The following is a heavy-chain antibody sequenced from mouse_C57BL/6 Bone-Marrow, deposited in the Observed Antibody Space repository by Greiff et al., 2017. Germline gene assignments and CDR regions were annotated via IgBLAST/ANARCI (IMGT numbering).Heavy chain of an antibody. CDR3: ARGTTVVSRDY. J-gene: IGHJ2*01. V-gene: IGHV1-81*01. CDR1: GSTFTSYG. D-gene: IGHD1-1*01. Sequence: QVQLQQSGAELARPGASVKLSCKASGSTFTSYGISWVKQRTGPGLEWIGELYPRSGNTYYNEKFKGKATLTADKSASTAYMELRSLTSEDSAVYFCARGTTVVSRDYWGQGTTLTVSS. CDR2: LYPRSGNT.